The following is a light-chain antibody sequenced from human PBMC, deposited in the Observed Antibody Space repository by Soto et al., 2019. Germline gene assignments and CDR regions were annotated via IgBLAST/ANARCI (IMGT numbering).Light chain of an antibody. CDR2: GAS. CDR1: QSVSNSY. J-gene: IGKJ1*01. Sequence: ESVLTQSVGTLSLSPGERATLSCRASQSVSNSYLAWYQQKPGQAPRLLTYGASSRATGIPDRFSGSGSGTDFALTISRLEPEDFAVYHCQKYGGSPWTFGQGTKVDIK. CDR3: QKYGGSPWT. V-gene: IGKV3-20*01.